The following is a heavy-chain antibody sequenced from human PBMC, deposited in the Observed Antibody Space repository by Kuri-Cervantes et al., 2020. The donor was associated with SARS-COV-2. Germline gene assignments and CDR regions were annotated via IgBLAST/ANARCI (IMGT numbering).Heavy chain of an antibody. Sequence: SVKVSCKASGFTFTSSAMQWVRQARGQRLEWIGWIVVGSGNTNYAQKFQERVTITRGMSTSTAYMELSSLRSEDTAVYYCAADLGYSGYDSAYWGQGTLVTVSS. CDR2: IVVGSGNT. D-gene: IGHD5-12*01. J-gene: IGHJ4*02. CDR1: GFTFTSSA. V-gene: IGHV1-58*02. CDR3: AADLGYSGYDSAY.